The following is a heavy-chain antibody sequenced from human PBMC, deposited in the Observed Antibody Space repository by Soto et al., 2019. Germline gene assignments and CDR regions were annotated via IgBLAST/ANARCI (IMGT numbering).Heavy chain of an antibody. CDR2: IYWDDDK. J-gene: IGHJ6*02. D-gene: IGHD2-15*01. Sequence: QITLKESGPTLVKPTQTLTLTCTFSGFSLSTSGVSVAWIRQPPGKALEWLALIYWDDDKRYRPSLESRLTITNATYKNQLMLTMTNMDPLDTSTYSSAYVPSSGGSCFGFHYRGMDVWGQGPAVTVSS. V-gene: IGHV2-5*02. CDR1: GFSLSTSGVS. CDR3: AYVPSSGGSCFGFHYRGMDV.